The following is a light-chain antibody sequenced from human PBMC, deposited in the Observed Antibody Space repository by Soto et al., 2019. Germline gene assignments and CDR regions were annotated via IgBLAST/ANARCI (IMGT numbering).Light chain of an antibody. Sequence: IQMNQSPSTLSASVGDRVTISCRASQSISSWLAWYQQKPGKAPNLLIFDASTLESGVPSRFSGSEAGTEFTLTISGLQPDDFATYYCQQYNSYPWTFGQGTKVDIK. CDR3: QQYNSYPWT. CDR1: QSISSW. V-gene: IGKV1-5*01. CDR2: DAS. J-gene: IGKJ1*01.